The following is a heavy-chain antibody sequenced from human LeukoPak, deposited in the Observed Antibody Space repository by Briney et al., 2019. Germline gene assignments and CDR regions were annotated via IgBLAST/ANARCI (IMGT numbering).Heavy chain of an antibody. J-gene: IGHJ6*03. Sequence: GGSLRLSCAASGFTFSSYGMHWVRQAPGKWLEWVAVIWYDGSNKYYADSVKGRFTISRDNSKNTLYLQMNSLRAEDTAVYYCARVAATGVSRYYYYYMDVWGKGTTVTVSS. D-gene: IGHD2-15*01. CDR1: GFTFSSYG. CDR2: IWYDGSNK. CDR3: ARVAATGVSRYYYYYMDV. V-gene: IGHV3-33*01.